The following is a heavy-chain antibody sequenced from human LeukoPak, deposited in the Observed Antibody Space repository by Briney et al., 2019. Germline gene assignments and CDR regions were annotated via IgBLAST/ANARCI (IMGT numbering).Heavy chain of an antibody. V-gene: IGHV4-59*11. J-gene: IGHJ6*03. CDR3: AKGGRATQKHYDFWSERLYYSCMDV. CDR1: GCSIRSHY. D-gene: IGHD3-3*01. CDR2: IYDSGST. Sequence: PSETLSLTCTVSGCSIRSHYLSWVRQPPGKGLEWVCYIYDSGSTKYNPDFKRRGNISVETSNNKFSQRLNSVTAADTAMYYCAKGGRATQKHYDFWSERLYYSCMDVWGKGTTVTVSS.